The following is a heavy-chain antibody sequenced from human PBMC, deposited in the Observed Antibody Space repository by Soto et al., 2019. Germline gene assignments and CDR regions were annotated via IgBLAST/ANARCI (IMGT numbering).Heavy chain of an antibody. CDR2: ISAYNGNT. J-gene: IGHJ3*02. V-gene: IGHV1-18*01. CDR3: ARVKGAHCSSTSCYPLHDAFDI. D-gene: IGHD2-2*01. CDR1: GYTFTSYG. Sequence: ASVKVSCKASGYTFTSYGISWVRQAPGQGLEWMGWISAYNGNTNYAQKLQGRVTMTTDTSTSTAYMELRSLRSDDTAVYYCARVKGAHCSSTSCYPLHDAFDIWGPGTMVTVSS.